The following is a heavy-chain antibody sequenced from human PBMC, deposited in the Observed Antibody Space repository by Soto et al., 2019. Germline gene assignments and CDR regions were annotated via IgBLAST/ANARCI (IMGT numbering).Heavy chain of an antibody. CDR3: VRALSGSDDGWFDP. J-gene: IGHJ5*02. CDR1: GGSISSGGYY. CDR2: IYYSGST. D-gene: IGHD1-26*01. Sequence: PSETLSLTCTVSGGSISSGGYYWSWIRQHPGKGLDWIGYIYYSGSTYYNPSLKSRVTISVDTSKNQFSLKLSSVTAADTAVYYCVRALSGSDDGWFDPWGQGTLVTVSS. V-gene: IGHV4-31*03.